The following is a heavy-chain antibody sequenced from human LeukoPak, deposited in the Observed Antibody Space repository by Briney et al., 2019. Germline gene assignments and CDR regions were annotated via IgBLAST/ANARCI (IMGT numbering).Heavy chain of an antibody. CDR2: INHSGST. V-gene: IGHV4-34*01. Sequence: SETLSLTCTVSGGSISSYYWSWIRQPPGKGLEWIGEINHSGSTNYNPSLKSRVTISVDTSKNQFSLKLSSVTAADTAVYYCARGLTLYYYYYYMDVWGKGTTVTVSS. J-gene: IGHJ6*03. CDR3: ARGLTLYYYYYYMDV. CDR1: GGSISSYY.